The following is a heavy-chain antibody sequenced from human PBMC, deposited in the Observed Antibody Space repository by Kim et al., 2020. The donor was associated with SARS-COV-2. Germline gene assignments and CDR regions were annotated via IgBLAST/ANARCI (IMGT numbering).Heavy chain of an antibody. V-gene: IGHV1-69*13. D-gene: IGHD3-10*01. CDR1: GGTFSSYA. Sequence: SVKVSCKASGGTFSSYAISWVRQAPGQGLEWMGGLIPIFGTANFAQKFQGRVTITADESTSTAYMELSSLRSEDTAVYYCARGRGYGSGSYYKDYYGMDVWGQGTTVTVSS. CDR3: ARGRGYGSGSYYKDYYGMDV. J-gene: IGHJ6*02. CDR2: LIPIFGTA.